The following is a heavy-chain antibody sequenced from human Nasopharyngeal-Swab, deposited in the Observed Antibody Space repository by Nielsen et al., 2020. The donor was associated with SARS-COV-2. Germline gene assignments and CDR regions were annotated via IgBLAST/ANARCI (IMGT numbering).Heavy chain of an antibody. CDR2: IANDGRYK. D-gene: IGHD6-13*01. J-gene: IGHJ4*02. V-gene: IGHV3-30*04. CDR1: GFTFDSYA. CDR3: ANRRGGSWHPYCFDY. Sequence: GESLKISCAASGFTFDSYAMHWVRQAPGKGLEWVAVIANDGRYKHYADSVKGRFTISRDNSKSTLYLQMNSLSPEDTAVYYCANRRGGSWHPYCFDYWGQGTLVTVSS.